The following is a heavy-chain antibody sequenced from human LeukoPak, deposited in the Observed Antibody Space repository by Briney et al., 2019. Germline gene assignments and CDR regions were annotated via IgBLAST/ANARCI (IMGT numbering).Heavy chain of an antibody. J-gene: IGHJ4*02. Sequence: ASVTVSCKASGGTVISYAISWVRQAPGQGLEWMGGIIPIFGTANYAQKFQGRVTITADESTSTAYMELSSLRSEDTAVYYCARDPGSSGWYWLDYWGQGTLVTVSS. CDR2: IIPIFGTA. CDR1: GGTVISYA. D-gene: IGHD6-19*01. V-gene: IGHV1-69*01. CDR3: ARDPGSSGWYWLDY.